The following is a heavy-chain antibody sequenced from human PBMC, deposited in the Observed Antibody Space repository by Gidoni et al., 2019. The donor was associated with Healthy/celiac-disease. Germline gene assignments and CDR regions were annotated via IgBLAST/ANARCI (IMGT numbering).Heavy chain of an antibody. D-gene: IGHD2-2*01. J-gene: IGHJ3*02. CDR3: AKTRIVVVPAAHTDAVDI. V-gene: IGHV3-23*01. Sequence: EVQLLESGGGLVQPGGSLRLSCAASGFTFSRYALGWVRQAQGKGLEWVSAISGSGCSTYYADSVKGRFTISRDNSKNKLYLQMNSLRAEDTAVDYCAKTRIVVVPAAHTDAVDIWGQGTMVTVSS. CDR2: ISGSGCST. CDR1: GFTFSRYA.